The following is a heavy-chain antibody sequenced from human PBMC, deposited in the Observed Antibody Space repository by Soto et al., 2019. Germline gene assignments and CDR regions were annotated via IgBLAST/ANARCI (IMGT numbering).Heavy chain of an antibody. J-gene: IGHJ4*02. V-gene: IGHV3-21*01. CDR1: GFTFSSYS. Sequence: EVQLVESGGGLVKPGGSLRLSCAASGFTFSSYSMNWVRQAPGKGLEWVSSISSSSSYIYYAESVKGRFTISRDNAKNSLYLQMNSLRAEDTAVYYCARDPNIVVVVAEWFDYWGQGTLVTVSS. CDR3: ARDPNIVVVVAEWFDY. CDR2: ISSSSSYI. D-gene: IGHD2-15*01.